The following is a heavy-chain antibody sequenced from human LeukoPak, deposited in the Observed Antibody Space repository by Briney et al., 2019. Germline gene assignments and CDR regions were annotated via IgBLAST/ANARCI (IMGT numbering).Heavy chain of an antibody. V-gene: IGHV3-74*01. CDR3: ARDLQATVTTNGWGFDL. J-gene: IGHJ2*01. Sequence: GGSLRLSCAASGFTFSRYWMHWVRQAPGKGLVWVSRINDDGNSASYADSVKGRFTISRENAKNTLYLQMNSLRAEDTAVYYCARDLQATVTTNGWGFDLWGRGTLVTVSS. CDR2: INDDGNSA. D-gene: IGHD4-17*01. CDR1: GFTFSRYW.